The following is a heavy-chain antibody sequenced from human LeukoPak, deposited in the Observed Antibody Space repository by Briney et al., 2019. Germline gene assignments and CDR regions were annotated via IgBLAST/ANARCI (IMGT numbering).Heavy chain of an antibody. CDR2: ISHDGSDK. D-gene: IGHD2-15*01. J-gene: IGHJ6*02. Sequence: PGGSLRLSCAASGFTFSSYGMHWVRQAPGRGLELVAVISHDGSDKYYGDPVECRFTISRDNSKNTLSQQMNSLRAEDTALYYCAREALSGMIRREHGLDVWGQGTTVTVSS. CDR1: GFTFSSYG. V-gene: IGHV3-30-3*01. CDR3: AREALSGMIRREHGLDV.